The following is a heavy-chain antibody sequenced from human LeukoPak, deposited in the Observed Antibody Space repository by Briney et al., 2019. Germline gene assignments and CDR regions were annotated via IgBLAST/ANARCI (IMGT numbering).Heavy chain of an antibody. CDR2: IWYDGSNK. D-gene: IGHD3-10*01. CDR1: GFTFSSYG. J-gene: IGHJ2*01. Sequence: GGSLRLSCAASGFTFSSYGMHWVRQAPGKGLEWVAVIWYDGSNKYYADSVKGRFTISRDNAKNSLYLQMNSLRAEDTAVYFCARIPAWLGAFGYFDVWGRGTLVTVSS. CDR3: ARIPAWLGAFGYFDV. V-gene: IGHV3-33*01.